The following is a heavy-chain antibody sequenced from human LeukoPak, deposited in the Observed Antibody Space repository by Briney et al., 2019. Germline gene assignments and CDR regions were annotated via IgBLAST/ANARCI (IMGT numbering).Heavy chain of an antibody. CDR2: ISYDGSNK. J-gene: IGHJ4*02. D-gene: IGHD2-15*01. V-gene: IGHV3-30*03. CDR3: ARLYCSGGSCYIYY. CDR1: GFTFSSYG. Sequence: GRSLRLSCAACGFTFSSYGMHWVRQAPGKGLDGSAVISYDGSNKYYADSVKGRFTISRDNSKNTLYLQMNSLRAENTAVYYCARLYCSGGSCYIYYWGQGTLVTVSS.